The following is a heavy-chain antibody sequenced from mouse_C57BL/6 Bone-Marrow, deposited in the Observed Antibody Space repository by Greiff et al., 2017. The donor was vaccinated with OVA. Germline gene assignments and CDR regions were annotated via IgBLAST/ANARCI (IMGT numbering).Heavy chain of an antibody. CDR3: ARWDGYQGAMDY. CDR2: IYPSDSET. V-gene: IGHV1-61*01. Sequence: QVQLQQSGAELVRPGSSVKLSCKASGYTFTSYWMDWVKQRPGQGLEWIGNIYPSDSETHYNQKFKDKATFTVDKSSSTAYMQLSSLTSEDSAVYDCARWDGYQGAMDYWGQGTSVTVSS. J-gene: IGHJ4*01. CDR1: GYTFTSYW. D-gene: IGHD2-3*01.